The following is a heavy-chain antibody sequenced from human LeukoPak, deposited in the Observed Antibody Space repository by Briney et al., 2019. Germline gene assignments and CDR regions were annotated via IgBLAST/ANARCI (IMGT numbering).Heavy chain of an antibody. CDR1: GFTVSSNY. J-gene: IGHJ4*02. CDR3: VRATGDRDPDFFDY. D-gene: IGHD7-27*01. V-gene: IGHV3-53*01. Sequence: GGSLRLSCAASGFTVSSNYMSWVRQAPGKGLEWVSVIYSGGSTYYADSVKGRFTISRDNSKNTLYLQMNSLRAEDTAVYYCVRATGDRDPDFFDYWGQGTLVTVSS. CDR2: IYSGGST.